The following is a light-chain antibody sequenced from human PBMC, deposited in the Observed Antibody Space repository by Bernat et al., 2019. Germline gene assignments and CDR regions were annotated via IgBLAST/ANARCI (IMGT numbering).Light chain of an antibody. V-gene: IGLV1-47*02. CDR3: AAWDDSLTGRV. CDR1: SSNIGSNY. Sequence: QSVVTQPPSASGTPGQRVTISCSGSSSNIGSNYVYWYQQVPGTAPKLLIYSNNQRPSGAPDRFSGSKSGTSASLAISGLRSEAEADYYCAAWDDSLTGRVFGGGTKLTVL. CDR2: SNN. J-gene: IGLJ3*02.